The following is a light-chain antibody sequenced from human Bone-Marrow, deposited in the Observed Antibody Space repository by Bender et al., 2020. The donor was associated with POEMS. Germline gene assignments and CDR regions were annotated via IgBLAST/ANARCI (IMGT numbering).Light chain of an antibody. CDR2: QDT. J-gene: IGLJ1*01. CDR3: SSYTGSSTYV. V-gene: IGLV3-21*01. CDR1: NIGTKA. Sequence: SFVLTQPPSVSVAPGSTATISCAGNNIGTKAIHWYQQKPGQSPVLVLYQDTKRPSGIPERFSGSTSGDTATLTISGTQTMDEADYYCSSYTGSSTYVFGTGTKVTVL.